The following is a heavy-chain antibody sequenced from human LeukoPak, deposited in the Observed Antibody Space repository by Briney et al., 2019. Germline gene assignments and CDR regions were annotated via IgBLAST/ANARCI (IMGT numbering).Heavy chain of an antibody. D-gene: IGHD4-17*01. V-gene: IGHV3-33*08. Sequence: PGGSLRLSCAASGFTFSSYDMHWVRQAPGKGLEWVAVIWYDGSNKYYADSVKGRFTISRDNSKNTLYLQMNSLRAEDTAVYYCAREADYGAFFDYWGQGTLVTVSS. CDR1: GFTFSSYD. CDR2: IWYDGSNK. J-gene: IGHJ4*02. CDR3: AREADYGAFFDY.